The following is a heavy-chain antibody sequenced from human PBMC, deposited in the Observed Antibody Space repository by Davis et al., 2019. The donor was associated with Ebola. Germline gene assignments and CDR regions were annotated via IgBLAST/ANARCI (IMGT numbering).Heavy chain of an antibody. CDR2: LYWDDDK. CDR1: GVSLATSGVG. J-gene: IGHJ5*02. D-gene: IGHD2-2*01. CDR3: ALTAAPMRHDSWFDP. Sequence: SGPTLVKPTQTLTLTCSFSGVSLATSGVGVAWVRQPPGKALEWLAVLYWDDDKRYSPSLWRRLSITQETSKHQVVLTMTNMDPVDTATYFCALTAAPMRHDSWFDPWGQGTLVTVSS. V-gene: IGHV2-5*02.